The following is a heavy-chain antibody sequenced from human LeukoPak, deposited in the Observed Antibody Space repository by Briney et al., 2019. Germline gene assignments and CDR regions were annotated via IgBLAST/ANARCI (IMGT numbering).Heavy chain of an antibody. J-gene: IGHJ4*02. CDR2: IIPIFGTA. D-gene: IGHD3-9*01. Sequence: SVKVSCKASGGTFSSYAISWVRQAPGQGLEWMGRIIPIFGTANYAQKFQRRVTITTDESTSTAYMELSSLRSEDTAVYYCANNDYDILTGYHFSNPRLGIDWGQGTLVTVSS. V-gene: IGHV1-69*05. CDR3: ANNDYDILTGYHFSNPRLGID. CDR1: GGTFSSYA.